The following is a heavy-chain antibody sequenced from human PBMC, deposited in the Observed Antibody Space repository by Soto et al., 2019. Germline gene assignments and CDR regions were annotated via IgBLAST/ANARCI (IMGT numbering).Heavy chain of an antibody. CDR1: GFTFSSYS. CDR2: ISSSSSTI. D-gene: IGHD2-15*01. V-gene: IGHV3-48*01. Sequence: GGSLRLSCAASGFTFSSYSMNWVRQAPGKGLEWVSYISSSSSTIYYADSVKGRFTISRDNAKNSLYLQMNSLRAEDTAVYYCARGGPQSYCSGGSCYFLNYWGQGTLVTVSS. CDR3: ARGGPQSYCSGGSCYFLNY. J-gene: IGHJ4*02.